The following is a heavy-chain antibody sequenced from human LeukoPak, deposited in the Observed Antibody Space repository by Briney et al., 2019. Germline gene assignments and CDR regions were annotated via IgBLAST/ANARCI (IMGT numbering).Heavy chain of an antibody. Sequence: SETLSLTCTVSGGSISGGGYYWSWIRQHPGKGLEWIGYIYYSGSTYYSPSLKSRVTISVDTSKNQFSLKLSSVTAADTAVYYCARDRGDYTAGWFDPWGQGTLVTVSS. CDR3: ARDRGDYTAGWFDP. V-gene: IGHV4-31*03. D-gene: IGHD4-17*01. CDR1: GGSISGGGYY. CDR2: IYYSGST. J-gene: IGHJ5*02.